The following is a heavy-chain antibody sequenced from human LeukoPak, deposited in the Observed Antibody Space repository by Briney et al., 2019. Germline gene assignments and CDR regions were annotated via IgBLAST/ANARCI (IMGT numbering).Heavy chain of an antibody. V-gene: IGHV4-4*07. Sequence: PSETLSLTCTVSGGSISHSYWTWIRQPAGKGLEWIGRIYTSGSTNYSPSLKSRATISIDESKNQFSLKLSSVTAADTAVYYCARVVPTAMGWFDPWGQGTLVTVSS. CDR2: IYTSGST. CDR3: ARVVPTAMGWFDP. CDR1: GGSISHSY. J-gene: IGHJ5*02. D-gene: IGHD2-2*01.